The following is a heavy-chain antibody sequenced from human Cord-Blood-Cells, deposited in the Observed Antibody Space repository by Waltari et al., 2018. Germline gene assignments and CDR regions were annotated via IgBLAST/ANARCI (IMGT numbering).Heavy chain of an antibody. CDR2: IIPIFGTA. D-gene: IGHD5-12*01. V-gene: IGHV1-69*01. J-gene: IGHJ4*02. Sequence: QLQLVQSGAEVKKPGSSVQVSCKASGGTFSTYPISWVRQAPGQGLEWMGGIIPIFGTANYAQKFQGRVTITADESTSTAYMELSSLRSEDTAVYYCARARDGYNYNYFDYWGQGTLVTVSS. CDR3: ARARDGYNYNYFDY. CDR1: GGTFSTYP.